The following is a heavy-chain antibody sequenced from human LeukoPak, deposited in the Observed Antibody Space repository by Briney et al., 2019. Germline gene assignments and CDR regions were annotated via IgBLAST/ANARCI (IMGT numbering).Heavy chain of an antibody. Sequence: GGSLRLSCAASGFTFDDYAMHWVRQAPGKGVEWVSLISWDGVSTYYADSVKGRFTISRDNSKHSLYLQMNSLSAEDTALYYCAKDIRRRITITTLTWELDYWGQGTLVTVSS. CDR3: AKDIRRRITITTLTWELDY. CDR2: ISWDGVST. D-gene: IGHD3-3*01. J-gene: IGHJ4*02. V-gene: IGHV3-43D*04. CDR1: GFTFDDYA.